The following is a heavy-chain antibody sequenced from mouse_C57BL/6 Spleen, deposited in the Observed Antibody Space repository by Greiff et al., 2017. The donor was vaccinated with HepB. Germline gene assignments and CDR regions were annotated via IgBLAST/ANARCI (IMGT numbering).Heavy chain of an antibody. CDR1: GYTFTSYW. CDR3: ARAYYGNYEGYYFDY. D-gene: IGHD2-10*01. V-gene: IGHV1-61*01. Sequence: QVQLQQPGAELVRPGSSVKLSCKASGYTFTSYWMDWVKQRPGQGLEWIGNIYPSDSETHYNQKFKDKATLTVDKSSSTAYMQLSSLTSEDSAVYYWARAYYGNYEGYYFDYWGQGTTLTVSS. J-gene: IGHJ2*01. CDR2: IYPSDSET.